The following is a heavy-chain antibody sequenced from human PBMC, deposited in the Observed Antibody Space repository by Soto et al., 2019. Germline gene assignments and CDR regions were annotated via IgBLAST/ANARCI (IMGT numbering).Heavy chain of an antibody. D-gene: IGHD5-18*01. CDR1: GGSIGTYW. CDR3: ARNRAYSQGD. V-gene: IGHV4-4*02. CDR2: VQDSGKT. J-gene: IGHJ4*02. Sequence: QVQLQESGPGLVKPSETLSLTCTISGGSIGTYWWSWVRQPPGKGLEWIGEVQDSGKTNYNPSLKXXVXIXXDKSNNQFSLSLSSVTAADTAVYYCARNRAYSQGDWGQGTLVTVSS.